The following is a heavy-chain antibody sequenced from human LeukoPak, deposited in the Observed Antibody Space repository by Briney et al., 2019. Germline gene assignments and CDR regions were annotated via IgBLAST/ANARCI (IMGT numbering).Heavy chain of an antibody. CDR3: AKGGRSSHFDG. V-gene: IGHV3-23*01. D-gene: IGHD6-13*01. CDR2: ISGSGGST. Sequence: GGSLRLSCADSGFTFCSYAMSWVREAPGKGLERVSPISGSGGSTYYADSLKGRVTSSRDNSKNTLYLQMNRLRAEDTAVYYCAKGGRSSHFDGWGQGTLVTVSS. J-gene: IGHJ4*02. CDR1: GFTFCSYA.